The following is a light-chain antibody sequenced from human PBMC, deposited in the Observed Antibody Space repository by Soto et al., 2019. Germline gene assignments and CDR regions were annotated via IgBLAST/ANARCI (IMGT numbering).Light chain of an antibody. Sequence: DIQMTQSPSTLSASVGDRVIITCRASQSISSWLAWYQQKPGKAPNLLIYKASTLRSGVPSRFSGSGSGTEFTLTISSLQPDDFATYYCQQYSIYSRTFGQGTKVEV. J-gene: IGKJ1*01. CDR2: KAS. V-gene: IGKV1-5*03. CDR1: QSISSW. CDR3: QQYSIYSRT.